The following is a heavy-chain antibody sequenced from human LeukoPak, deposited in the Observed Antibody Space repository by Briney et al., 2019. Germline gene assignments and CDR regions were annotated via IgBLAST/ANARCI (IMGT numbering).Heavy chain of an antibody. J-gene: IGHJ4*02. D-gene: IGHD6-13*01. V-gene: IGHV4-59*01. CDR1: GGSISSYY. CDR3: ARQQLSQLYYFDY. CDR2: IYYSGST. Sequence: KPSETLSVTCTDPGGSISSYYWSWIRQPPGKGLEWIGYIYYSGSTNYNPSLKSRVTISVDTSKNQFSLKLSSVTAADTAVYYCARQQLSQLYYFDYWGQGTLVTVSS.